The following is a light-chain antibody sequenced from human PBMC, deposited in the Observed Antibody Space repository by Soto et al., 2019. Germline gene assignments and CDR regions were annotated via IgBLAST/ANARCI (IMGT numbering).Light chain of an antibody. CDR2: GSS. J-gene: IGKJ1*01. V-gene: IGKV3-20*01. CDR1: QRISISY. CDR3: QQYGGSPWT. Sequence: EIVLTQSPGTLSVSPGEGATLSCRASQRISISYLAWYQQKPGQAPRLLIYGSSTRATGIPDRFGGSGSETDFTLTISRLEPEDFAVYYCQQYGGSPWTFGQGTKVDIK.